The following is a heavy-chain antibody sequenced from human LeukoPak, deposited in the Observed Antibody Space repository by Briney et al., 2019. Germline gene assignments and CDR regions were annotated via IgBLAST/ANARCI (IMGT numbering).Heavy chain of an antibody. CDR3: AKTLGYCSSTSCRGYYYYMDV. CDR1: GFTVSSNY. V-gene: IGHV3-53*01. J-gene: IGHJ6*03. Sequence: GGSLRLSCAASGFTVSSNYMSWVRQAPGKGLEWVSVIYSGGSTYYADSVKGRFTISRDNSKNTLYLQMNSLRAEDTAVYYCAKTLGYCSSTSCRGYYYYMDVWGKGTTVTVSS. CDR2: IYSGGST. D-gene: IGHD2-2*01.